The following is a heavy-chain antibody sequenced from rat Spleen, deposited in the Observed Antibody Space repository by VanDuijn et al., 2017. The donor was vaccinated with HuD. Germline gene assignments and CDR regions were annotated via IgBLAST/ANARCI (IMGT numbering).Heavy chain of an antibody. Sequence: EVQLVESGGGLVQPGRSMKLSCAASGFTFSSFAMAWVRQAPTKGLEWVATISYDGSSTYYRDSVKGRFTISRDNAKSTLYLQMDSLRSEDTATYYCARHIYYPYVMDAWGQGASVTVSS. CDR3: ARHIYYPYVMDA. J-gene: IGHJ4*01. CDR1: GFTFSSFA. CDR2: ISYDGSST. D-gene: IGHD1-1*01. V-gene: IGHV5-29*01.